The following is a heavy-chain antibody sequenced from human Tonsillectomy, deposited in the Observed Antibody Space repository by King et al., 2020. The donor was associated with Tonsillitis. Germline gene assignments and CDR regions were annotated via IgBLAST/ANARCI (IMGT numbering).Heavy chain of an antibody. CDR1: GFSFSSYA. CDR3: AKVSGSYRAQSSFGWFDP. CDR2: IYSDGTST. V-gene: IGHV3-23*03. J-gene: IGHJ5*02. Sequence: VQLVESGGGLEQPGGPLRLSCAVSGFSFSSYAMSWVRQAPGKGLEWVSVIYSDGTSTHYADSVKGRFTISRDNSKNTLYLQMNSLRAEDTAVYYCAKVSGSYRAQSSFGWFDPWGQGTLVTVSS. D-gene: IGHD1-26*01.